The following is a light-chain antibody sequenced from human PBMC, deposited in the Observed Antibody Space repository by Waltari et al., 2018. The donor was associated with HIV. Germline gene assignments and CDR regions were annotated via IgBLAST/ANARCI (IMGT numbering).Light chain of an antibody. CDR3: QSYDTSLSGHCV. CDR1: RSNIGAGYD. J-gene: IGLJ1*01. Sequence: QSVLTQPPSVSGAPGQRVTISCTGSRSNIGAGYDVHWYQQLPGTAPKLLIYVNNNRPSGVPGRFSGSKSGTSASLAITGLQAEDEADYYCQSYDTSLSGHCVFGTGTKVTVL. V-gene: IGLV1-40*01. CDR2: VNN.